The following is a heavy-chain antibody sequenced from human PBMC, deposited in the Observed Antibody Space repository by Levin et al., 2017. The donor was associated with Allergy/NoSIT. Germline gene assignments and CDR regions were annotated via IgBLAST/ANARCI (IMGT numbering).Heavy chain of an antibody. V-gene: IGHV1-2*06. J-gene: IGHJ6*03. CDR3: ARESGGNYDFWSGLRSYYYYYMDV. Sequence: ASVKVSCKASGYTFTGYYMHWVRQAPGQGLEWMGRINPNSGGTNYAQKFQGRVTMTRDTSISTAYMELSRLRSDDTAVYYCARESGGNYDFWSGLRSYYYYYMDVWGKGTTVTVSS. CDR1: GYTFTGYY. D-gene: IGHD3-3*01. CDR2: INPNSGGT.